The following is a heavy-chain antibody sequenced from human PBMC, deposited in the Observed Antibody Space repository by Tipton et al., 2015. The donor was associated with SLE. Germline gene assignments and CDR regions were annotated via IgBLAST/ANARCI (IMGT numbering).Heavy chain of an antibody. CDR1: NGSISSSPYY. J-gene: IGHJ6*04. CDR3: ARGPSSSMAA. V-gene: IGHV4-39*07. CDR2: IYYSGST. Sequence: TLSLTCTVSNGSISSSPYYWGWIRQSPGKGLEWVGSIYYSGSTYYNPSLKSRVTISVDTSRNQCSLNLTSVTAADTAVYYCARGPSSSMAAWGKGPRSPSPQ.